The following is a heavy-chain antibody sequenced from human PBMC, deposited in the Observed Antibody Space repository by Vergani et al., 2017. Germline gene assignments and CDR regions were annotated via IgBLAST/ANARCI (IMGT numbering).Heavy chain of an antibody. Sequence: QVQLVQSGAEVKKPGASVKVSCKASGYTFTGYYMHWVRQAPGQGLEWMGWINPNSGGPNYAQKFQGRVTMTRDTSISTAYMELSRLRSDDTAVYYCARDHRRWYNWFDPWGQGTLVTVSS. J-gene: IGHJ5*02. V-gene: IGHV1-2*02. CDR3: ARDHRRWYNWFDP. D-gene: IGHD4-23*01. CDR1: GYTFTGYY. CDR2: INPNSGGP.